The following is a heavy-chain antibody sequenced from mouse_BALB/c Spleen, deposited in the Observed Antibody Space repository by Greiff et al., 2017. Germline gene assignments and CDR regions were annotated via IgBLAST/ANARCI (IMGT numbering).Heavy chain of an antibody. Sequence: EVQGVESGGGLVQPGGSLKLSCAASGFTFSDYYMYWVRQTPEKRLEWVATISDGGSYTYYPDSVKGRFTISRDNAKNNLYLQMSSLKSEDTAMYYCARGYYGSSYYFDYWGQGTTLTVSS. CDR1: GFTFSDYY. D-gene: IGHD1-1*01. J-gene: IGHJ2*01. CDR3: ARGYYGSSYYFDY. V-gene: IGHV5-4*02. CDR2: ISDGGSYT.